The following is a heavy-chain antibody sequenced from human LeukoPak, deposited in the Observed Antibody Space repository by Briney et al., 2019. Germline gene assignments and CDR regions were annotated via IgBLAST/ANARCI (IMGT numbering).Heavy chain of an antibody. V-gene: IGHV1-18*01. D-gene: IGHD3-10*01. J-gene: IGHJ4*02. CDR1: GYSFPSYG. CDR3: ARESSSGSYQHDY. CDR2: TSAYNGAT. Sequence: ASVKVSCKASGYSFPSYGISWVRQAPGQGLEWMGWTSAYNGATIYAQRFQGRVTITADTFTSTAYMEVRSLRSDDTAVYYCARESSSGSYQHDYWGQGTPVTVSS.